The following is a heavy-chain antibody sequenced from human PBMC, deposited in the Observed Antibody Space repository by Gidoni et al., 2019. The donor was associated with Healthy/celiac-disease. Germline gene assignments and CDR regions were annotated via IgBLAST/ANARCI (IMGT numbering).Heavy chain of an antibody. V-gene: IGHV3-7*03. CDR2: IKQDGSEK. D-gene: IGHD6-13*01. CDR1: GFTFGSYW. CDR3: ARAKIAAAESNYFDY. J-gene: IGHJ4*02. Sequence: EVQLVESGGGLVQPGGSLRLSCAPSGFTFGSYWMSWVRQAPGKGLEWVANIKQDGSEKYYVDSVKGRFTISRDNAKNSLYLQMNSLRAEDTAVYYCARAKIAAAESNYFDYWGQGTLVTVSS.